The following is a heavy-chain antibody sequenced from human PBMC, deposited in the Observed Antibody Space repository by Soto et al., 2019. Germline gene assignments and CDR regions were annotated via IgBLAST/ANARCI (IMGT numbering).Heavy chain of an antibody. CDR2: ISPSTSHI. Sequence: EVHLVESGGGLVKPGGSLRLSCAVSGFTFSSCTMNWVRQAPGKGLEWVSSISPSTSHIYYADSVKGLFTISRDNAKTSRFLQRNSLRAEYTAVYVCAVCSGGDCHHTYGRGVWGQGSTVTVSS. CDR3: AVCSGGDCHHTYGRGV. CDR1: GFTFSSCT. V-gene: IGHV3-21*01. D-gene: IGHD2-21*02. J-gene: IGHJ6*02.